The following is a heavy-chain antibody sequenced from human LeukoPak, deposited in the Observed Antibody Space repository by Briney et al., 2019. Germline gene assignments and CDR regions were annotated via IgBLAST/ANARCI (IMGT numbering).Heavy chain of an antibody. CDR1: GGSISRYF. J-gene: IGHJ5*02. CDR3: ARDDYRGVTNFDP. Sequence: SETLSLTCTVSGGSISRYFWSWIRQPPGMGREWIGYISYTGSTNYNPSLKSRVTISVDTSKNQFSLQLTSVIAADTAVYYCARDDYRGVTNFDPWGQGTLVTVSS. D-gene: IGHD3-10*01. CDR2: ISYTGST. V-gene: IGHV4-59*01.